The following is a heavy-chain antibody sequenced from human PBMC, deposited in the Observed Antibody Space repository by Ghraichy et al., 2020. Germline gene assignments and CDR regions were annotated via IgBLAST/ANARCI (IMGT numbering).Heavy chain of an antibody. D-gene: IGHD6-13*01. CDR2: ISYDGSNK. J-gene: IGHJ5*02. Sequence: GGSLRLTCAASGFTFSSYAMHWVRQAPGKGLEWVAVISYDGSNKYYADSVKGRFTISRDNSKNTLYLQMNSLRAEDTAVYYCARDPTDPIAAAESGWFDPWGQGTLVTVSS. CDR3: ARDPTDPIAAAESGWFDP. V-gene: IGHV3-30*04. CDR1: GFTFSSYA.